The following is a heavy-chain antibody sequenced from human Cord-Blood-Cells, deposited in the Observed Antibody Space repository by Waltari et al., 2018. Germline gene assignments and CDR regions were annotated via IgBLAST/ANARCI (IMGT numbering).Heavy chain of an antibody. V-gene: IGHV4-59*11. CDR1: GGSISSHY. D-gene: IGHD6-13*01. Sequence: QVQLQESGPGLVKPSATLSLTCTVSGGSISSHYWSWIRQPPGKGLEWIGYIYYSGSTNYNPSLKSRVTISVDTSKNQFSLKLSSVTAADTAVYYCARVSAATEPDAFDIWGQGTMVTVSS. J-gene: IGHJ3*02. CDR3: ARVSAATEPDAFDI. CDR2: IYYSGST.